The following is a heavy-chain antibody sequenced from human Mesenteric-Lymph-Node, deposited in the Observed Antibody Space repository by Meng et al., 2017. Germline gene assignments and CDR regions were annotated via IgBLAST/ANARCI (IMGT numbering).Heavy chain of an antibody. D-gene: IGHD4-17*01. CDR3: ALASTVTALNDGFDI. V-gene: IGHV4-34*01. J-gene: IGHJ3*02. CDR2: INHSGST. CDR1: GGSFSGYY. Sequence: SETLSLTCAVYGGSFSGYYWSWIRQPPGKGLEWIGEINHSGSTNYNPSLKSRVTISVDTSKNQFSLKLSSVTAADTAVYYCALASTVTALNDGFDIWGQGTMVTVSS.